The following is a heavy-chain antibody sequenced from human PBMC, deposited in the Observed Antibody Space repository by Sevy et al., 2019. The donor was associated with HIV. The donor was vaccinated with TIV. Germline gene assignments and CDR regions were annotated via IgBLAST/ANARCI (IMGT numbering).Heavy chain of an antibody. D-gene: IGHD6-25*01. CDR1: GYSFTSYW. V-gene: IGHV5-51*01. Sequence: GESLKISCKGSGYSFTSYWIGWVRQMPGKGLEWMGIIYPGDSDTRYSPSFQGQVTISADKSISTAYLQWSSLKASDTAMYYCASTITVAGIATGAFDIWGQGTMVTVSS. CDR3: ASTITVAGIATGAFDI. CDR2: IYPGDSDT. J-gene: IGHJ3*02.